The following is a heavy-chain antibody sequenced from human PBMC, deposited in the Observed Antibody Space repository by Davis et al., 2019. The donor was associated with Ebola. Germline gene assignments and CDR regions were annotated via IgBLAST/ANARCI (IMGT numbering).Heavy chain of an antibody. V-gene: IGHV4-34*01. CDR1: GGSFSGYY. J-gene: IGHJ4*02. CDR2: INHSGST. CDR3: AREGYGDHGHFDY. Sequence: SETLSLTCAVYGGSFSGYYWSWIRQPPGKGLEWIGEINHSGSTNYNPSLKSRVTISVDTSKNQFSLKLSSVTAADTAVYYCAREGYGDHGHFDYWGQGTLVTVSS. D-gene: IGHD4-17*01.